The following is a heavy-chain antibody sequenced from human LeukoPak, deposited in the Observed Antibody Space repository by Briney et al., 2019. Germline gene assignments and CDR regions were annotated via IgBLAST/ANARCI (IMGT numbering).Heavy chain of an antibody. J-gene: IGHJ5*01. V-gene: IGHV4-59*01. D-gene: IGHD3-16*02. CDR1: GDSIGSYY. CDR2: IYYGGST. Sequence: PSETLSLTCSVSGDSIGSYYWTWIRQSPGKGLQWIGYIYYGGSTNYSPSLQSRVRISVDTSNNQFSLQLRSVTATDTAIYYCARGRARDGSYPWLDSWGQGTLVTVSS. CDR3: ARGRARDGSYPWLDS.